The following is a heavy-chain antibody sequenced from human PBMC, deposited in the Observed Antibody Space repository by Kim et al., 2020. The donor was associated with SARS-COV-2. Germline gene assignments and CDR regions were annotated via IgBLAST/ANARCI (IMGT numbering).Heavy chain of an antibody. Sequence: ASVKVSCKASGYTFTGYYMYWVRQTPGQGREWMGWINPNSGDTRFAQKFQGRVTMTRDTSISTAYMELSRLRSDDTAVYYCARNHRGDAFDIWGQGTMVTVSS. V-gene: IGHV1-2*02. D-gene: IGHD3-10*01. J-gene: IGHJ3*02. CDR2: INPNSGDT. CDR1: GYTFTGYY. CDR3: ARNHRGDAFDI.